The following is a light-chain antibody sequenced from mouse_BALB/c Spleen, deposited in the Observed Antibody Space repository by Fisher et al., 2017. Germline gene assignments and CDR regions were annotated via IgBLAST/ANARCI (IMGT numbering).Light chain of an antibody. Sequence: DIVLTQSPAITAASLGQKVTITCSASSSVSSSYLHWYQQKSGTSPKLWIYSTSNLASGVPARFSGSGSGTSYSLTISRMEAEDAATYYCQQRSSYPLTFGAGTKLELK. CDR3: QQRSSYPLT. J-gene: IGKJ5*01. CDR2: STS. CDR1: SSVSSSY. V-gene: IGKV4-51*01.